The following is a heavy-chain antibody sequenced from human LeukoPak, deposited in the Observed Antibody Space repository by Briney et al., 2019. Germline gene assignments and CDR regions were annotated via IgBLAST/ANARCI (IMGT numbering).Heavy chain of an antibody. D-gene: IGHD3-3*01. CDR2: ASYNGSP. V-gene: IGHV4-39*01. CDR1: GGSISSGSYY. CDR3: ASSLDFWSGYYFSA. J-gene: IGHJ5*02. Sequence: RSSETLSLTCTVSGGSISSGSYYWGWIRQPPGKGLEWIESASYNGSPFYNPSLKSRLTISVDTSKNQFSLRLSSVTAADTAVYYCASSLDFWSGYYFSAWGQGTLVTVSS.